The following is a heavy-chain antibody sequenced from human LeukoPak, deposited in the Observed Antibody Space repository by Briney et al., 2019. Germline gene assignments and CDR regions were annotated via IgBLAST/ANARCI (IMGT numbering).Heavy chain of an antibody. V-gene: IGHV1-18*01. D-gene: IGHD3-22*01. CDR3: ARGGVGGGYYLYYFDY. CDR1: GYPFTSYG. Sequence: ASVNVSCKASGYPFTSYGISWVRQAPGQGLEWMGWISTYNGNTNYAQKVQGRVTLTRDTSTSTAYMELRSLRPDDTAVYYRARGGVGGGYYLYYFDYWGQGTLVTVSS. CDR2: ISTYNGNT. J-gene: IGHJ4*02.